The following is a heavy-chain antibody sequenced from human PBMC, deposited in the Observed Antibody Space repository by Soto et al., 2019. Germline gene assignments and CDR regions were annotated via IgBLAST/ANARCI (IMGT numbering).Heavy chain of an antibody. V-gene: IGHV1-2*02. D-gene: IGHD2-2*01. CDR1: GYTFIDYF. J-gene: IGHJ5*02. CDR2: INPNSGDT. Sequence: GASVKVSCKASGYTFIDYFMHWVRQAPGQGLEWMGWINPNSGDTNYAQKFQGRVTMTRDTSISTAYMELSRLRSDDTAVYYCARLLTEVRVVPAAIDWFDPWGQGTLVTVSS. CDR3: ARLLTEVRVVPAAIDWFDP.